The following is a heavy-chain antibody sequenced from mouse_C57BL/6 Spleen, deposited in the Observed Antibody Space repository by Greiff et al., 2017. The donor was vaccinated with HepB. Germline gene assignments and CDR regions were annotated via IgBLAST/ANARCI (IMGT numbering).Heavy chain of an antibody. D-gene: IGHD1-1*02. CDR2: IHPNSGST. Sequence: VKLQQPGAELVKPGASVKLSCKASGYTFTSYWMHWVKQRPGQGLEWIGMIHPNSGSTNYNEKFKSKATLTVDKSSSTAYMQLSSLTSEDSAVYYCARLWEDYFDYWGQGTTLTVSS. CDR1: GYTFTSYW. J-gene: IGHJ2*01. CDR3: ARLWEDYFDY. V-gene: IGHV1-64*01.